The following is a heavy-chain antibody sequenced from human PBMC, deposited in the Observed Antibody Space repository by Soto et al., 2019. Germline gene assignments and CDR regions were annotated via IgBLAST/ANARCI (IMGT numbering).Heavy chain of an antibody. J-gene: IGHJ4*02. CDR3: TRGTVETTAPFY. CDR1: GGSISNDR. CDR2: IFASGRT. Sequence: PSETLSLTCTVSGGSISNDRWSWVRQPAGKGLEWIGRIFASGRTNYNPSLQSRVTMSVDTSKNQFSLTMTSLAAADTAVYYCTRGTVETTAPFYWGQGIPVTVSS. D-gene: IGHD4-17*01. V-gene: IGHV4-4*07.